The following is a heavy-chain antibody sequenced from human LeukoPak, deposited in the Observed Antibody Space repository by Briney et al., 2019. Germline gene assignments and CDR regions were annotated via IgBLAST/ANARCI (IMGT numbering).Heavy chain of an antibody. D-gene: IGHD5-18*01. CDR2: ISSNGGKT. V-gene: IGHV3-64D*09. CDR1: GFTFSSYA. J-gene: IGHJ4*02. Sequence: GVSLRLSCSASGFTFSSYAMHWVRQAPGRGLEYVSAISSNGGKTYYADSVKGRFTISRDNSKNTLDLQMSSLRAEDTAVYYCVKDGYNYGLYYFDYWGQGTLVTVSS. CDR3: VKDGYNYGLYYFDY.